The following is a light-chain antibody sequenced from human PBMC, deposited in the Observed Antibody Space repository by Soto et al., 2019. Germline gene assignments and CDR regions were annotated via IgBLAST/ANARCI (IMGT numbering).Light chain of an antibody. CDR1: QSVSGC. Sequence: EIVLTQSPATRSLSPGERATLSCRASQSVSGCLAWYQQKPGQAPRLLIFDASNRATGIPARFSGSGSGTDFTLTISSLETEDFAIYYCQQRCNWPPVTFGGGTKVDI. J-gene: IGKJ4*01. CDR2: DAS. V-gene: IGKV3-11*01. CDR3: QQRCNWPPVT.